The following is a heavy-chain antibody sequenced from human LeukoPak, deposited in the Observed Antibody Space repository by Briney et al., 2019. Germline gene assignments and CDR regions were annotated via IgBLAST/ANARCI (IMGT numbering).Heavy chain of an antibody. V-gene: IGHV3-21*01. J-gene: IGHJ4*02. CDR3: ARDTAMAFDY. CDR2: ISSSSRSYI. Sequence: GGSLRLSCAASGFTFSNYSMNWVRQAPGKGLEWVSSISSSSRSYIYYADSVKGRFTISRDNAKNSLYLQMDSLRAEDTAVYYCARDTAMAFDYWGQGTLVTVSS. D-gene: IGHD5-18*01. CDR1: GFTFSNYS.